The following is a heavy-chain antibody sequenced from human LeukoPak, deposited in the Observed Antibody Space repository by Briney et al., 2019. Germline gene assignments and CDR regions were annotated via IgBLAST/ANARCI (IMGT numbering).Heavy chain of an antibody. Sequence: ASVKVSCKASGYTFTGYYMHWVRQAPGRGLEWMGIIGGSTNYAQKFQGRVTMTRDTSTSTVYMELSSLRSEDTAVYYCARVRDGYNDAYDIWGQGTMVTVHS. CDR1: GYTFTGYY. J-gene: IGHJ3*02. CDR2: IGGST. D-gene: IGHD5-24*01. CDR3: ARVRDGYNDAYDI. V-gene: IGHV1-46*01.